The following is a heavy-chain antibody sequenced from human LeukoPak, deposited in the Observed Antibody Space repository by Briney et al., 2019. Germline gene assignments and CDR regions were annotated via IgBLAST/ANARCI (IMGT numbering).Heavy chain of an antibody. CDR2: IGTAGHT. D-gene: IGHD5-12*01. CDR3: ARVSWLQFPGGMDV. V-gene: IGHV3-13*01. Sequence: GGSLRLSCAASGFTFSGYDMHWVRQPTGKGLEWVSAIGTAGHTYYSDSVKVRFTISRANAKNSLYLQMSSLTAGDTAVYYCARVSWLQFPGGMDVWGQGTAVTVSS. CDR1: GFTFSGYD. J-gene: IGHJ6*02.